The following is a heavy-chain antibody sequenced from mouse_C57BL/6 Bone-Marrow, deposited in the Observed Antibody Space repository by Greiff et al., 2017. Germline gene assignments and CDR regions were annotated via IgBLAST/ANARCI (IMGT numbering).Heavy chain of an antibody. D-gene: IGHD1-1*01. Sequence: QVQLQQSGAELARPGASVKLSCKASGYTFTSYGISWVKQRTGQGLEWIGEIYPRSGNTYYNEKFKGKATLTADKSSSTAYMALRSLTSEDSAVYFCARRDYYGSSYSAMDYWGQGTSVTVSS. J-gene: IGHJ4*01. CDR3: ARRDYYGSSYSAMDY. CDR2: IYPRSGNT. V-gene: IGHV1-81*01. CDR1: GYTFTSYG.